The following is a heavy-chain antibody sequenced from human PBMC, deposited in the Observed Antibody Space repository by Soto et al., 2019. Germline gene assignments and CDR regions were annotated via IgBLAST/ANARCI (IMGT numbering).Heavy chain of an antibody. CDR2: INQDGSVI. CDR3: ARDAESSSGGTWFDLLDS. V-gene: IGHV3-7*01. CDR1: TFIFRNYW. J-gene: IGHJ4*02. Sequence: PGGSLRLSCTASTFIFRNYWMNWVRQAPGEGLEWVANINQDGSVINYVDSVKGRFTISKDNAKNSLYLQMNSLRAEDTAVYYCARDAESSSGGTWFDLLDSWGQGTLVTVSS. D-gene: IGHD2-15*01.